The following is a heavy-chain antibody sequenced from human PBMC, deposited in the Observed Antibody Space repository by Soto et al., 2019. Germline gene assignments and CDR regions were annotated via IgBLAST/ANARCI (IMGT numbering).Heavy chain of an antibody. J-gene: IGHJ5*02. D-gene: IGHD3-3*01. Sequence: SETLSLTCTVSGGSISSSSYYWGWIRQPPGKGLEWIGSIYYSGSTYYNPSLKSRVTISVDTSKNQFSLKLTSVTAADTAVYYCARLPTIFGVVINYSGFDPWGQGTLVTVSS. CDR2: IYYSGST. CDR1: GGSISSSSYY. CDR3: ARLPTIFGVVINYSGFDP. V-gene: IGHV4-39*01.